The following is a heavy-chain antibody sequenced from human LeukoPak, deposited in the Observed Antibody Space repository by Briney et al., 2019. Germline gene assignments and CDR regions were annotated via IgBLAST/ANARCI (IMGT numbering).Heavy chain of an antibody. J-gene: IGHJ4*02. CDR1: GHTFTSYA. CDR3: ARDRYGDGFAHFDY. CDR2: ITPSGGT. Sequence: ASVKDCFNAAGHTFTSYAMHWVRQAPGQGLEWMGWITPSGGTNYPQKFQGRVAITRDTSITTAYMDLSRLTSDDTAVYYCARDRYGDGFAHFDYWGQGALVTVSS. V-gene: IGHV1-2*02. D-gene: IGHD5-24*01.